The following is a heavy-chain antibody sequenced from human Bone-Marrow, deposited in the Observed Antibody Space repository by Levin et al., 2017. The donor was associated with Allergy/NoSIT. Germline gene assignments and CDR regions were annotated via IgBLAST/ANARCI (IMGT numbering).Heavy chain of an antibody. CDR1: GYTFTGYY. CDR2: INPNSGGT. Sequence: GGSLRLSCKASGYTFTGYYMHWVRQAPGQGLEWMGWINPNSGGTNYAQKFQGRVTMTRDTSISTAYMELSRLRSDDTAVYYCARGGIVVVPAAISRYLAVVIRERFDPWGQGTLVTVSS. CDR3: ARGGIVVVPAAISRYLAVVIRERFDP. V-gene: IGHV1-2*02. J-gene: IGHJ5*02. D-gene: IGHD2-2*02.